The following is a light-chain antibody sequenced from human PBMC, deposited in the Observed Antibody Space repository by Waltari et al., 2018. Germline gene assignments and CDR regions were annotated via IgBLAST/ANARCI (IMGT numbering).Light chain of an antibody. CDR1: SGSIASNY. V-gene: IGLV6-57*03. J-gene: IGLJ6*01. CDR2: EDN. CDR3: QSYDSSNQV. Sequence: NFMLTQPHSVSESPGKTVTISCTRSSGSIASNYVPWYQQRPGSAPTTVIYEDNQRPSGVPDRFSGSIDSSSNSASLTISGLKTEDEADYYCQSYDSSNQVFGSGTKVTVL.